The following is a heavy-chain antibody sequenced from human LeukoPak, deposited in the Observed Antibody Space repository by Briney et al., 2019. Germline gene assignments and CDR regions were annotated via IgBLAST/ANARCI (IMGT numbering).Heavy chain of an antibody. J-gene: IGHJ4*02. Sequence: SQTLSLTCTVSGGSISSGSYYWSWIRQPAGKGLEWIGRIYTSGSTNYNPSLKSRVTMSVDTSKNQFSLKLSSVTAADTAVYYCARVGERGYYFDYWGQGTLVTVSS. CDR1: GGSISSGSYY. CDR2: IYTSGST. V-gene: IGHV4-61*02. CDR3: ARVGERGYYFDY. D-gene: IGHD3-16*01.